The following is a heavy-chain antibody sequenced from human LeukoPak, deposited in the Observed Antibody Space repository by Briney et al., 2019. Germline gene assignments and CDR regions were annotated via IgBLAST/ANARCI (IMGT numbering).Heavy chain of an antibody. CDR2: IYYSGST. CDR3: ARPQRYSNYALDY. Sequence: PSETLSLTCTISGDSISRTTYYWGWIRQPPGKGLEWIGSIYYSGSTYYKPSLESRVTMSVDTSKNQFSLKLSSVTAADTAVYYCARPQRYSNYALDYWGQGTLVTVSS. V-gene: IGHV4-39*01. CDR1: GDSISRTTYY. J-gene: IGHJ4*02. D-gene: IGHD4-11*01.